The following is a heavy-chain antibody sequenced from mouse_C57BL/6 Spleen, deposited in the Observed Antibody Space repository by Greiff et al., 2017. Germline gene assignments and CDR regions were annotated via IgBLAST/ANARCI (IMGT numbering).Heavy chain of an antibody. D-gene: IGHD4-1*02. V-gene: IGHV3-6*01. CDR2: ISYDGSN. CDR1: GYSITSGYY. CDR3: ARVSNWYYFDY. Sequence: EVQLVESGPGLVKPSQSLSLTCSVTGYSITSGYYWNWIRQFPGNKLEWMGYISYDGSNNYNPSLKNRISITRDTSKNQFFLKLNSVTTEDTATYYCARVSNWYYFDYWGQGTTLTVSS. J-gene: IGHJ2*01.